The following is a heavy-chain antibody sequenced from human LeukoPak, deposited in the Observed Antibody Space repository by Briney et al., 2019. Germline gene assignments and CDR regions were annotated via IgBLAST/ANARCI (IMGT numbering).Heavy chain of an antibody. CDR1: GFTVSSNY. V-gene: IGHV3-66*04. CDR2: IYSGDNT. CDR3: ASQRYCTNGICYRKYYFDY. J-gene: IGHJ4*02. Sequence: GGSLRLSCAASGFTVSSNYMSWVRQAPGKGLEGVSLIYSGDNTYYSDSVKGRFTVSRDNSKNTLYLQMNSLRAEDTAVYFCASQRYCTNGICYRKYYFDYWGQGTLVTVSS. D-gene: IGHD2-8*01.